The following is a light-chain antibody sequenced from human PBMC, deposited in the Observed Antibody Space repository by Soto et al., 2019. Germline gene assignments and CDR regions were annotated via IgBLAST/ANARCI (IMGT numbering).Light chain of an antibody. CDR3: CSSVGSNYV. CDR2: EVS. J-gene: IGLJ1*01. Sequence: QSVLTQPPSASGSPGQSVTISCTGTSNDVGGYNYVSWYQQYPGKAPKLMIYEVSKRPSGVPDRFSGSKSGNTASLTVSGLQAEDEADYYCCSSVGSNYVFGTGTKVTVL. V-gene: IGLV2-8*01. CDR1: SNDVGGYNY.